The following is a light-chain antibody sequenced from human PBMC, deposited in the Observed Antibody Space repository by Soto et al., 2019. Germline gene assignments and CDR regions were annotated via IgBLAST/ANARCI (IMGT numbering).Light chain of an antibody. CDR1: QSVSSN. J-gene: IGKJ4*01. CDR2: GAS. Sequence: EIVMTQSPATLSVSPGERATLSCRASQSVSSNLGWYQQKPGQSPRLLIYGASIRATGIPVRFSGSGSGTEFTLTISSLQSEDFAIYYCQQYDNWPLTFGGGTKVEVK. CDR3: QQYDNWPLT. V-gene: IGKV3D-15*01.